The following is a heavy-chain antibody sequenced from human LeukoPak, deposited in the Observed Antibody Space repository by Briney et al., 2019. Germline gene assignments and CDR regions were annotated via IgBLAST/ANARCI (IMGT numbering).Heavy chain of an antibody. J-gene: IGHJ3*02. Sequence: SETLSLTCTVSGGSISSGGYYWSWIRQPPGKGLEWIGYIYYSGSTNYNPSLKSRVTISVDTSKNQFSLKLSSVTAADTAVYYCARASGYDFWSGYSDAFDIWGQGTMVTVSS. CDR3: ARASGYDFWSGYSDAFDI. V-gene: IGHV4-61*08. D-gene: IGHD3-3*01. CDR1: GGSISSGGYY. CDR2: IYYSGST.